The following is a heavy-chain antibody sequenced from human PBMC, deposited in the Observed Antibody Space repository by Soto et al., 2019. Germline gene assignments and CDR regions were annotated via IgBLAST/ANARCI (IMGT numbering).Heavy chain of an antibody. CDR2: IYYSVST. V-gene: IGHV4-59*01. J-gene: IGHJ1*01. Sequence: SETLSLTCTVSGGTLSGYFWSWIRQPPGKGLEWIGYIYYSVSTNYTPSLKSRVTMSVETSKNQISLKLRSVTAADTAVYYCAREMYSSGYSPSEHWGKGTVVSVSA. D-gene: IGHD3-22*01. CDR1: GGTLSGYF. CDR3: AREMYSSGYSPSEH.